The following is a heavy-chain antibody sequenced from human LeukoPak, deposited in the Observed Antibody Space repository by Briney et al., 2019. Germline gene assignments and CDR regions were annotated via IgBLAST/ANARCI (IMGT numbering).Heavy chain of an antibody. V-gene: IGHV1-46*01. CDR2: INPSGGST. J-gene: IGHJ4*02. Sequence: VASVKVSCKASGYTFTSYYMHWVRQAPGHGLEWMGIINPSGGSTSYAQKFQGRVTMTRDTSTSTVYMELSSLRAENTAVYYCAKGEIQLLSFDYWGQGTLVTVSS. D-gene: IGHD5-18*01. CDR3: AKGEIQLLSFDY. CDR1: GYTFTSYY.